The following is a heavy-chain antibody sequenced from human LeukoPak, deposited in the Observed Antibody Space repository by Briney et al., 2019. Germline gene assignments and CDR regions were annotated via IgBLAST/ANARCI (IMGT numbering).Heavy chain of an antibody. CDR2: ISSSSSYI. CDR1: GFTFSSYS. J-gene: IGHJ5*02. V-gene: IGHV3-21*01. D-gene: IGHD2-15*01. Sequence: GGSLRLSCAASGFTFSSYSMNWVRQAPGKGLEWVSSISSSSSYIYYADSVKGRFTISRDNAKNSLYLQMNSLRAEDTAVYYCARDLLLDCSGGSCYDNWFDPWGQGTLVTVSS. CDR3: ARDLLLDCSGGSCYDNWFDP.